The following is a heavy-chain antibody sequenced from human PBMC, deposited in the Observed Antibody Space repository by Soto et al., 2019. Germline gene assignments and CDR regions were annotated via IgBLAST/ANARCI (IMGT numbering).Heavy chain of an antibody. Sequence: KPGGSLRLSCAASGFTFSSYSMNWVRQAPGKGLEWVSSISSSSSYIYYADSVKGRFTISRDNAKNSLYLQMNSLRAEDTAVYYCARCAGAMDYYYGMDVWGQGNTVTVSS. J-gene: IGHJ6*02. D-gene: IGHD2-21*01. CDR1: GFTFSSYS. V-gene: IGHV3-21*01. CDR3: ARCAGAMDYYYGMDV. CDR2: ISSSSSYI.